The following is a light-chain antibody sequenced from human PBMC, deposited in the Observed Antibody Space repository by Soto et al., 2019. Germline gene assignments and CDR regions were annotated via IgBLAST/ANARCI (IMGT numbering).Light chain of an antibody. Sequence: QSVLTQPASVSGTPGQSITISCTGSKSDVGIYDFVSWYQHHPGRAPKLIVSEVSHRPSGVSNRFSGSKSGNTASLTISGLQSEDEADYYCISYTSDDVRYVFGTGTKVTVL. CDR2: EVS. CDR3: ISYTSDDVRYV. J-gene: IGLJ1*01. V-gene: IGLV2-14*01. CDR1: KSDVGIYDF.